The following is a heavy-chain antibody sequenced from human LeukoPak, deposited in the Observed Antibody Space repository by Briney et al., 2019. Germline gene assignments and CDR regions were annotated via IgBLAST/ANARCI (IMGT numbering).Heavy chain of an antibody. CDR1: GFMFTTYW. D-gene: IGHD6-13*01. CDR2: IKPDGSET. Sequence: PTGGSLGLSCAASGFMFTTYWMTWVRQAPGKGPEWVANIKPDGSETYYVDSVKGRFTISRDNTKSLLYLQMNSLRGEDAAVYYCGGFGYEAAVDLWGQGTLVTVSS. J-gene: IGHJ4*02. V-gene: IGHV3-7*01. CDR3: GGFGYEAAVDL.